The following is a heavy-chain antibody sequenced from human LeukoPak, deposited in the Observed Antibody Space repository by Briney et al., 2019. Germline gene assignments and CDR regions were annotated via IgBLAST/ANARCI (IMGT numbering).Heavy chain of an antibody. J-gene: IGHJ4*02. CDR2: ISGSGGST. Sequence: GGSLRLSCAASGFTFSSYAMSWVRQAPGKGLEWVSAISGSGGSTYYADSVKGRFTISRDNSKNTLYLQMNSLRAEETAVDYCAKDIAVAGYYFDYWGQGTLVTVSS. CDR3: AKDIAVAGYYFDY. D-gene: IGHD6-19*01. CDR1: GFTFSSYA. V-gene: IGHV3-23*01.